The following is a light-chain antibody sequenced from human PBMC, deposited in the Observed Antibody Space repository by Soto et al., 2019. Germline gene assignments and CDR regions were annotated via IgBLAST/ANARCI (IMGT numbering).Light chain of an antibody. CDR3: QQYSSYPLT. V-gene: IGKV1-5*03. Sequence: DIQMTQSPSTLSASVGDRVTITCRASQSIRSWLAWYQHKPGKAPNLLIYKASSLESGVPSRFSSSGSGTEFTLTLSSRQPDDLATYYCQQYSSYPLTFGGGTKVEIK. CDR1: QSIRSW. CDR2: KAS. J-gene: IGKJ4*01.